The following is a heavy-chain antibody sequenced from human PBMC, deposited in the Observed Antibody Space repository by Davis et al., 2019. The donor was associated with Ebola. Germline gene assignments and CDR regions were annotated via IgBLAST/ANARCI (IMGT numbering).Heavy chain of an antibody. CDR1: GSRFRIYT. J-gene: IGHJ4*02. V-gene: IGHV3-48*01. CDR3: ATCGFCVSTSGVDY. D-gene: IGHD5/OR15-5a*01. CDR2: IGSDSKTI. Sequence: PGGSLRLSCAASGSRFRIYTMNWVRRAPGKGLEWIAYIGSDSKTIFYADSVKGRFTISRDNSKNTLYLQMNSLSGDDTALYYCATCGFCVSTSGVDYWGQGTLVTVSS.